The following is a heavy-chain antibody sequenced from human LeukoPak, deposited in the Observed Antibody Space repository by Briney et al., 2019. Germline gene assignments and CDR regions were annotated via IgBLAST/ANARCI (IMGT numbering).Heavy chain of an antibody. D-gene: IGHD3-3*01. Sequence: PGGSLRLSCAASGFTFSSYAMHWVRQAPGKGLEWVAVISYDGSNKYYADSVKGRFTISRDNSKHTLYLQMNSLRAEDTAVYYCAREGVAQLDYWGQGALVTVSS. CDR3: AREGVAQLDY. V-gene: IGHV3-30-3*01. CDR2: ISYDGSNK. CDR1: GFTFSSYA. J-gene: IGHJ4*02.